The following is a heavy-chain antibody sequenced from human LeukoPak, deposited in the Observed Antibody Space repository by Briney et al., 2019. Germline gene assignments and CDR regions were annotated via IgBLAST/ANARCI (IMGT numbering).Heavy chain of an antibody. CDR3: AKGATSGWLLYWFDP. CDR2: ISGSGGST. V-gene: IGHV3-23*01. Sequence: GGSLRLSCAVSGLTSSTYATSYAMTWVRQAPGKGLDWVSGISGSGGSTYYAESVKGRFTISRGNFKNTLYLQMNSLRDDDTAIYYCAKGATSGWLLYWFDPWGQGTLVTVSS. J-gene: IGHJ5*02. D-gene: IGHD6-19*01. CDR1: GLTSSTYATSYA.